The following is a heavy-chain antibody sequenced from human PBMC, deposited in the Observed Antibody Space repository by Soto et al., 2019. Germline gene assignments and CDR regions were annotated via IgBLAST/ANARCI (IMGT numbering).Heavy chain of an antibody. CDR2: IWYDGSNK. CDR1: GFTFSSYG. Sequence: QVQLVESGGGVVQPGRSLRLSCAASGFTFSSYGMHWVRQDPGKGLEWVALIWYDGSNKNYADSVKGRFTISRDDSKNTLYLQMNSLRAEDTAVYYCARDAYLGSGSYAYWGQGTLVTVSS. J-gene: IGHJ4*02. V-gene: IGHV3-33*01. D-gene: IGHD3-10*01. CDR3: ARDAYLGSGSYAY.